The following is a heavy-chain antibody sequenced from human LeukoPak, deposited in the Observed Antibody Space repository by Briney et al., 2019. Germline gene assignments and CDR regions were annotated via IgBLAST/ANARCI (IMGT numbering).Heavy chain of an antibody. D-gene: IGHD1-26*01. J-gene: IGHJ4*02. CDR3: VSQSFSGSDNYYFHY. V-gene: IGHV3-23*01. CDR1: LFIFSTYA. CDR2: ISGSGERA. Sequence: GGSLRLSCVTSLFIFSTYAMSWVRQAPGKGLEWVSIISGSGERAYYADSVKGRFTVSRDNSKNTLYLQMKSLRAEDTAVYYCVSQSFSGSDNYYFHYWGQGTLVAVSS.